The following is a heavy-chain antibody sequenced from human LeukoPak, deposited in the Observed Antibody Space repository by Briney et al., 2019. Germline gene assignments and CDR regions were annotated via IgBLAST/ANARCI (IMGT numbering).Heavy chain of an antibody. CDR1: GFTFSRNG. CDR2: IRFDGSTK. J-gene: IGHJ4*02. V-gene: IGHV3-30*02. Sequence: GGSLRLSCAASGFTFSRNGMHWVRQAPGKGLEWVAFIRFDGSTKYYADSVKGRFTISRDNSKDTLSLQMNSLRAEDTAVYYCAKRSGMTLDYWGQGTLVTVSS. CDR3: AKRSGMTLDY.